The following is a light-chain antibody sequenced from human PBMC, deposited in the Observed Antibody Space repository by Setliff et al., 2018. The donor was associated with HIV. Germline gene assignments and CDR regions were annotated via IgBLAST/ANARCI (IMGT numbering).Light chain of an antibody. Sequence: QSVLTQPASVSGSPGQSITISCTGTSSDIGVSKYVSWYQQHPGRAPKLMIFEVLNRPSGVSDRFSGSKSGNTASLTISGLQAEDEADYYCSSYKTGNTLVFGGGTKVTVL. CDR2: EVL. CDR3: SSYKTGNTLV. J-gene: IGLJ3*02. V-gene: IGLV2-14*01. CDR1: SSDIGVSKY.